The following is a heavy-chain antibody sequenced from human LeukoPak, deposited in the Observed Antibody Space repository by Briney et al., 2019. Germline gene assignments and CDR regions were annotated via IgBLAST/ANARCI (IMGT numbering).Heavy chain of an antibody. CDR1: GFTFSESW. V-gene: IGHV3-7*03. Sequence: GGSLRLSCAASGFTFSESWMTWVRQVPGQGLEWVAHINHEGGGIQYVDSVKGRFTISRDNSKNTLYLQMNSLRAEDTAVYYCAKVESLAVAGTFDYWGQGTLVTVSS. CDR3: AKVESLAVAGTFDY. J-gene: IGHJ4*02. D-gene: IGHD6-19*01. CDR2: INHEGGGI.